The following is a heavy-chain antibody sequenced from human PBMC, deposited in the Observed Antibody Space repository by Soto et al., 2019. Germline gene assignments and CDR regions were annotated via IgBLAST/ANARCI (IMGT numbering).Heavy chain of an antibody. J-gene: IGHJ6*02. D-gene: IGHD3-9*01. CDR2: IYPGDSDT. Sequence: PGEPLKIPCNGLGYTFATHWIARVRQMPGKGLERMGIIYPGDSDTRYSQSFQDQVTISADKFFSSGYLQWSSLKASDTAIYFCARLDRTGLDNWGQGTTVTVSS. V-gene: IGHV5-51*01. CDR1: GYTFATHW. CDR3: ARLDRTGLDN.